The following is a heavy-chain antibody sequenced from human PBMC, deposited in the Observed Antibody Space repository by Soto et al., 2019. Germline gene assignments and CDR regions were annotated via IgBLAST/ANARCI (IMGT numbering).Heavy chain of an antibody. D-gene: IGHD3-22*01. CDR3: AKDTYYD. CDR1: GFTFSSYA. V-gene: IGHV3-23*01. J-gene: IGHJ4*02. CDR2: IIGSGDGT. Sequence: EVQLLESGGGLVQPGGSLRLSCAASGFTFSSYAMTWVRQAPGKGLEWVSGIIGSGDGTYYSDSVKGRFTISRDNSKNTLYLQMNSLRAEDTAVYYCAKDTYYDWGQVTLVTVSS.